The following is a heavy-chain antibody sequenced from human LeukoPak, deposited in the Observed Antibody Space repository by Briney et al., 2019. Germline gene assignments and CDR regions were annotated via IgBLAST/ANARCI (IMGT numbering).Heavy chain of an antibody. D-gene: IGHD3-10*01. CDR2: IRYDGSNK. V-gene: IGHV3-30*02. CDR3: AKDLKLWFGECYFDY. Sequence: GSLRLSCAASGFTFSSYGMHWVRQAPGKGLEWVAFIRYDGSNKYYADSVKGRFTISRDNSKNTLYLQMNSLRAEDTAVYYCAKDLKLWFGECYFDYWGQGTLVTVSS. J-gene: IGHJ4*02. CDR1: GFTFSSYG.